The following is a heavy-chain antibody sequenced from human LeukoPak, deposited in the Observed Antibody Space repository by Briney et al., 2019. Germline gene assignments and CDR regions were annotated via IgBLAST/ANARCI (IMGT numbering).Heavy chain of an antibody. D-gene: IGHD2-15*01. CDR3: ARGAYCSGGSCYAHYFDY. Sequence: ASVNVSCKASGGTFSSYAISWVRQAPGQGLEWMGGIIPIFGTANYAQKFQGRVTITADESTSTAYMELRSLRSEDTAVYYCARGAYCSGGSCYAHYFDYWGQGTLVTVSS. CDR1: GGTFSSYA. J-gene: IGHJ4*02. CDR2: IIPIFGTA. V-gene: IGHV1-69*01.